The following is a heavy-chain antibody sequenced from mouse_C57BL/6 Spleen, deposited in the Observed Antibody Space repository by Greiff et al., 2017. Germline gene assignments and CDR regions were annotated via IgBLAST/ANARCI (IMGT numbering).Heavy chain of an antibody. V-gene: IGHV1-26*01. Sequence: VQLQQSGPELVKPGASVKISCKASGYTFTDYYMNWVKQSHGKSLEWIGDINPNNGGTSYNQKFKGKATLTVDKSSSTAYMELRSLTSEDSAVYYCARRRYYGSSYWYFDVWGTGTTGTVSS. D-gene: IGHD1-1*01. CDR2: INPNNGGT. J-gene: IGHJ1*03. CDR1: GYTFTDYY. CDR3: ARRRYYGSSYWYFDV.